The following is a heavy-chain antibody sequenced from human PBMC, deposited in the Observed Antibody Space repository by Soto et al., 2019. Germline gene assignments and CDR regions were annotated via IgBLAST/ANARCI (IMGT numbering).Heavy chain of an antibody. Sequence: QVQLVESGGGVVQPGTSRRLSCVGSGFTFRSYVIHWVRQAPGKGLEWVALTSYDGSNKDYGDSVKGRFTISRDNSRNTVDLQIDSLRREDTALYYCARWGTTGGLDDWGQGTLVSVSS. CDR1: GFTFRSYV. D-gene: IGHD3-16*01. CDR3: ARWGTTGGLDD. CDR2: TSYDGSNK. V-gene: IGHV3-30*03. J-gene: IGHJ1*01.